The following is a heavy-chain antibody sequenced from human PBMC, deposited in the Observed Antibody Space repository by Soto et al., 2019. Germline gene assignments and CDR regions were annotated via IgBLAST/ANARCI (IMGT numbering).Heavy chain of an antibody. D-gene: IGHD5-12*01. CDR1: GFTFSNYG. CDR2: IWYDGSKT. V-gene: IGHV3-33*01. Sequence: QVQLVESGGGVVQPGRSLRLSCAASGFTFSNYGMHWVRQAPGKGLEWVAVIWYDGSKTYYVDSVKGRFTISRDDSKNTLFLQMNSLRAEDTAVYYCARDSGVVAPTFDYWGQGTRVTVSS. J-gene: IGHJ4*02. CDR3: ARDSGVVAPTFDY.